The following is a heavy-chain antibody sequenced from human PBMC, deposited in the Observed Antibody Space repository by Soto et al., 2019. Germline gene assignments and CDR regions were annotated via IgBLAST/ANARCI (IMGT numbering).Heavy chain of an antibody. CDR2: MNPNSGNT. J-gene: IGHJ6*02. CDR3: ARVSDYGDYGGYYYYYGMDV. D-gene: IGHD4-17*01. V-gene: IGHV1-8*01. Sequence: QVQLVQSGAEVKKPGASVKVSCKASGYTFTSYDINWVRQATGQGLEWMGWMNPNSGNTGYAQKFQGRVTRTNNTSISTPYMELSSLRSEDTAVYYCARVSDYGDYGGYYYYYGMDVWGQGTTVTVSS. CDR1: GYTFTSYD.